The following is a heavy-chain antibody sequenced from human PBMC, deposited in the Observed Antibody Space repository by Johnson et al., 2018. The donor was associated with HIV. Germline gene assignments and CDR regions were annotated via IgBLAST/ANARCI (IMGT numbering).Heavy chain of an antibody. CDR2: LKQDGSEK. D-gene: IGHD6-6*01. CDR1: GITFNNAW. Sequence: VQLVESGGGLVKPGGSLRLSCAASGITFNNAWMSWVRQAPGKVLAWVAYLKQDGSEKHYVDSVKGRFTISRDHAKNSLFLQMNSLRAEDTAVYYCARVSRSSPAFDAFDIWGQGTLFTVSS. J-gene: IGHJ3*02. CDR3: ARVSRSSPAFDAFDI. V-gene: IGHV3-7*05.